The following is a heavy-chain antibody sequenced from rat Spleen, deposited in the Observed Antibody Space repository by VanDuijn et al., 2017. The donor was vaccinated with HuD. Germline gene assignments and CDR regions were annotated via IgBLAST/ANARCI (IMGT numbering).Heavy chain of an antibody. CDR2: IHSAGNT. D-gene: IGHD1-2*01. J-gene: IGHJ4*01. CDR3: ARSIAARYVMDA. CDR1: GYSITNAYR. Sequence: EVQLQESGPGLVKPSQSLSLTCSVTGYSITNAYRWNWIRKFPGNKLEWMGYIHSAGNTHYNPSLKSRITISRDTSKNQFFLQVDSVTPEDTATYYCARSIAARYVMDAWGKGASVTVSS. V-gene: IGHV3-3*01.